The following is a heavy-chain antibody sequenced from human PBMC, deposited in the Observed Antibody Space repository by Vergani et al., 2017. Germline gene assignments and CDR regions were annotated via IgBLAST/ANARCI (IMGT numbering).Heavy chain of an antibody. J-gene: IGHJ4*02. V-gene: IGHV3-23*04. CDR3: TKGSRGYTGYFFDY. CDR1: GFTFGYYA. CDR2: ISDNGGTT. Sequence: EVQLVESGGDLVQPGRSLRLSCTASGFTFGYYAMDWFRQAPGQGLEWVSIISDNGGTTYYADSVKGRFTISRDNSKDTLYLQMNSLRAEDTAVYYCTKGSRGYTGYFFDYWGQGTLATVSS. D-gene: IGHD5-12*01.